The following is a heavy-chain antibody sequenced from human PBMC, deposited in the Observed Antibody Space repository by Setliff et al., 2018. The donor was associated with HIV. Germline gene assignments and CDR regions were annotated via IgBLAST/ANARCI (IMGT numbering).Heavy chain of an antibody. V-gene: IGHV4-30-4*01. CDR3: ARVGRQLLWFGELLYYFDY. Sequence: SETLSLTCTVSGDSINSGDYYWSWIRQPPGKGLEWIGYIYHSGSTHYNPSLNSRVAFSVDTSKNQFSLKLNSVTAADTAVYYCARVGRQLLWFGELLYYFDYWGQGTLVTVSS. CDR2: IYHSGST. D-gene: IGHD3-10*01. CDR1: GDSINSGDYY. J-gene: IGHJ4*02.